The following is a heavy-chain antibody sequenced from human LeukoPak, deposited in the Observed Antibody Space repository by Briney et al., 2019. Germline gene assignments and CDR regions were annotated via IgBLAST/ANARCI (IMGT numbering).Heavy chain of an antibody. CDR1: GGSLSSSSYY. J-gene: IGHJ4*02. Sequence: SETLSLTCTVSGGSLSSSSYYWGWIRQPPGKGLEWIGSIYYSGSTYYNPSLKSRVTISVDRSKNQFSLKLNSVTAADTAVYYCARSYCSTTSCYDADYWGQGTLVTVSS. V-gene: IGHV4-39*07. CDR3: ARSYCSTTSCYDADY. CDR2: IYYSGST. D-gene: IGHD2-2*01.